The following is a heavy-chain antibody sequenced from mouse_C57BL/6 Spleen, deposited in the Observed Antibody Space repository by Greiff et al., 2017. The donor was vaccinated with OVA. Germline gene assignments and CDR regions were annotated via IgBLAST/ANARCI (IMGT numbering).Heavy chain of an antibody. CDR2: IYPGSGNT. J-gene: IGHJ2*01. V-gene: IGHV1-66*01. Sequence: QVQLKQSGPELVKPGASVKISCKASGYSFTSYYIHWVKQRPGQGLEWIGWIYPGSGNTKYNEKFKGKATLTADTSSSTAYMQLSSLTSEDSAVYYCARKDWDGDYFDYWGQGTTLTVSS. CDR1: GYSFTSYY. D-gene: IGHD4-1*01. CDR3: ARKDWDGDYFDY.